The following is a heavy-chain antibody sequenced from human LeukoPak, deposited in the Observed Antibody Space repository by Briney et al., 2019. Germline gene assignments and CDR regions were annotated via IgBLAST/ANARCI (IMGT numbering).Heavy chain of an antibody. V-gene: IGHV4-39*01. D-gene: IGHD2-2*01. CDR2: MYYSGST. CDR1: GASISSSYYY. J-gene: IGHJ4*02. Sequence: KPSETLSLTCTVSGASISSSYYYCGWIRQPPGKGLEWIGNMYYSGSTYNNPPLKSRVTVSLDTSKNQFSLRLSSVTAADTAVYYCARGGSPSYPRDYWGQGILVTVSS. CDR3: ARGGSPSYPRDY.